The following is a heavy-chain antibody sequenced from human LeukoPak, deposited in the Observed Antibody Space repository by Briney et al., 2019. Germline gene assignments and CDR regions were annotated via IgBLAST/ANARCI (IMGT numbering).Heavy chain of an antibody. V-gene: IGHV3-23*01. J-gene: IGHJ4*02. D-gene: IGHD3-10*01. CDR3: AKEDTMVRGPDY. CDR2: ISGSGGST. CDR1: GFTFSSYA. Sequence: GGSLRLSCAASGFTFSSYAMSWVRQAPGKGLEWVSAISGSGGSTYYADSVKGRFTISRDNSKNTLYLQMNSLGAEDTAVYYRAKEDTMVRGPDYWGQGTLVTVSS.